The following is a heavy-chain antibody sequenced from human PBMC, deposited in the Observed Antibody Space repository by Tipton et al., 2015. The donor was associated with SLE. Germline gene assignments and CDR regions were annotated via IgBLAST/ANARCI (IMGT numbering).Heavy chain of an antibody. CDR1: GESFSGNF. V-gene: IGHV4-34*01. J-gene: IGHJ6*03. D-gene: IGHD5-24*01. Sequence: TLSLTCAVYGESFSGNFWNWIRQSPGKGLEWIGEINHSGSTNYNPSLKSRVTISVDTSKNQFSLKLSSVTAADTAVYYCARERGEWLQNTYHTDVWGKGTTVTVSS. CDR3: ARERGEWLQNTYHTDV. CDR2: INHSGST.